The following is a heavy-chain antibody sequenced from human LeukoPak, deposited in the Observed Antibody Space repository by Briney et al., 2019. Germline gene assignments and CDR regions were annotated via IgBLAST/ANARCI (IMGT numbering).Heavy chain of an antibody. D-gene: IGHD6-19*01. CDR1: GFTFSSYA. V-gene: IGHV3-30-3*01. CDR3: ARDSIQWLARGGMDV. Sequence: PGGSLRLSCAASGFTFSSYAMPWVRQAPGKGLEWVAVISYDGSNKYYADSVKGRFTISRDNSKNTLYLQMNSLRAEDTAVYYCARDSIQWLARGGMDVWGQGTTVTVSS. CDR2: ISYDGSNK. J-gene: IGHJ6*02.